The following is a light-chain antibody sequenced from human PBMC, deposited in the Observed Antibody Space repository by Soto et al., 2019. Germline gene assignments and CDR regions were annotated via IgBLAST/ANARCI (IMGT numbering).Light chain of an antibody. CDR2: DVN. Sequence: QSVLTQPASVSGSPGQSITISCTGTSSDVGGYDFVSWYQQHPGKAPKLLIYDVNNRPSGVSDRFSGSKSGNTASLTTSWLQAEDEADYYCSLYTSSSTDVFGTGTKVTVL. CDR1: SSDVGGYDF. V-gene: IGLV2-14*03. J-gene: IGLJ1*01. CDR3: SLYTSSSTDV.